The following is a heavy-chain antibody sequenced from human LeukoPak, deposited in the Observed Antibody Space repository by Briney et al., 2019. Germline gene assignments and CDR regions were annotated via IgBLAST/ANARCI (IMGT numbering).Heavy chain of an antibody. CDR1: GYTFITYG. Sequence: ASVKVSCKPSGYTFITYGITWVRQAPGQALEWMGWISDDSGNKYAQKIQDRVTMTTDSSTRTIYMDLRSLTSDDTAVYYCARGPPAFGMFAFQSFFDYWGQGTLVTVSS. CDR2: ISDDSGN. D-gene: IGHD3-10*01. V-gene: IGHV1-18*01. J-gene: IGHJ4*02. CDR3: ARGPPAFGMFAFQSFFDY.